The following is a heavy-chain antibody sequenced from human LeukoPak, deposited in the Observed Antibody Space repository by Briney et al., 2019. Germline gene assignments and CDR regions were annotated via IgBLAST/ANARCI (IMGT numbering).Heavy chain of an antibody. Sequence: ASVKVSCKASGGTFSSYTISWVRQAPGQGLEWMGRIIPILGIANYAQKFQGRVTITADKSTSTAYMELSSLRSEDTAVYYCARWGTEAYCGGDWYSRLEYFQHWGQGTLVTVSS. CDR2: IIPILGIA. J-gene: IGHJ1*01. D-gene: IGHD2-21*02. V-gene: IGHV1-69*02. CDR3: ARWGTEAYCGGDWYSRLEYFQH. CDR1: GGTFSSYT.